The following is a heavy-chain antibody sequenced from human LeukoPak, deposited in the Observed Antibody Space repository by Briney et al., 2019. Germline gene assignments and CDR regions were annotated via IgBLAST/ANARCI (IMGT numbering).Heavy chain of an antibody. J-gene: IGHJ4*02. V-gene: IGHV3-11*05. Sequence: GGSLRLSCAASGFTFSDYYMSWIRQAPGKGLEWVSYISSSTSYTYYADSVKGRFTISRDNAKNSLYLHMNSLRAEDTAVYYCARVLGYHGSGSYYPDYWGQGTLVTVSS. CDR1: GFTFSDYY. CDR2: ISSSTSYT. CDR3: ARVLGYHGSGSYYPDY. D-gene: IGHD3-10*01.